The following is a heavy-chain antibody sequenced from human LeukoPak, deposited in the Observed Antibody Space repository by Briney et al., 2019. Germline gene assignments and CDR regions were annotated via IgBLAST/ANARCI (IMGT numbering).Heavy chain of an antibody. Sequence: PGGSLRLSCAASGFTFSSYAMSWVRQVPGKGLEWVSAISGSGGSTYYADSVKGRFTIFRDNSKNTLYLQMNSLRAEDTAVYYCAKDLPLYSSGWYYWGQGTLVTVSS. D-gene: IGHD6-19*01. J-gene: IGHJ4*02. V-gene: IGHV3-23*01. CDR3: AKDLPLYSSGWYY. CDR2: ISGSGGST. CDR1: GFTFSSYA.